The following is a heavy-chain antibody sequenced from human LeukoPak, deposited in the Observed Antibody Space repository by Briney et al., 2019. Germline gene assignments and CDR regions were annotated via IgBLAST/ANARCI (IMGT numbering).Heavy chain of an antibody. D-gene: IGHD6-19*01. J-gene: IGHJ4*02. CDR3: ARHVKIPVAGFDY. V-gene: IGHV4-38-2*02. CDR2: IYHSGST. Sequence: PSETLSLTCTVSGYSISSGYYWGWIRQPPGKGLEWIGSIYHSGSTYYNPSLKSRITLSVDTPKNQFSLNLTSVTAADTAIYYCARHVKIPVAGFDYWGQGTPVTVSS. CDR1: GYSISSGYY.